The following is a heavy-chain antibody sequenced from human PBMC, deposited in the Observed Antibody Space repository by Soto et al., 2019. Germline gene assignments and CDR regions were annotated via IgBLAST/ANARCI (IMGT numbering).Heavy chain of an antibody. V-gene: IGHV3-23*01. D-gene: IGHD4-4*01. CDR3: VTRSRGLQSSPPRLDS. J-gene: IGHJ4*02. CDR1: GLTFSGYG. CDR2: ISGSGSST. Sequence: EVQLLESGGGLVQPGGSLRLSCAASGLTFSGYGMSWVRQAPGTGLEGVSAISGSGSSTYYADSVKGRFTISRDDSKNILFLQMNSLRAEDKAVYYCVTRSRGLQSSPPRLDSWGQGTLVTVSS.